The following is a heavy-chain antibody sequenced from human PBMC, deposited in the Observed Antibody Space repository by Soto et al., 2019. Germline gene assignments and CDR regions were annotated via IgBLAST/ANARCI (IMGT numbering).Heavy chain of an antibody. CDR2: ISPNSGAS. D-gene: IGHD5-12*01. J-gene: IGHJ4*02. CDR3: ERWRAAVATNDF. CDR1: GYSFIDYY. Sequence: ASVKVSCKTSGYSFIDYYIHWVRQAPGQGLEWVGWISPNSGASRYADNFQGRVTMTRDRSTSTVYMELTGLISDDTAVYYRERWRAAVATNDFWGQGTLVTVSS. V-gene: IGHV1-2*02.